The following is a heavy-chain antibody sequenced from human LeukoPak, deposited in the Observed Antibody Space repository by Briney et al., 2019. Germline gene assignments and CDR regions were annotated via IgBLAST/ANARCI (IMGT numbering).Heavy chain of an antibody. V-gene: IGHV3-30-3*01. Sequence: GRSLRLSCAASGFTFDDYAMHWVRQAPGTGLEWVAVISHDGDHKYHADSVKGRFTISRDNSKNTLYLQMNSLRVEDTAVYYCARMRGRYCSSNGCYVEYWGQGALVTVSS. J-gene: IGHJ4*02. D-gene: IGHD2-2*01. CDR3: ARMRGRYCSSNGCYVEY. CDR2: ISHDGDHK. CDR1: GFTFDDYA.